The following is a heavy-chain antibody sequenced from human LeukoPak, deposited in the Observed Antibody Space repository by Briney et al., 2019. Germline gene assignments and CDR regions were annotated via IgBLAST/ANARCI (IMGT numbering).Heavy chain of an antibody. Sequence: SETLSLTCAVYGGSFSGYYWSWIRQPPGKGLEWIGEINHSGNTNYNPSLKIRVTISGDTSKKWFSLRLSSVTAADTAIYFCAREYTTSSTAFDIWGQGTLVTVSS. CDR1: GGSFSGYY. V-gene: IGHV4-34*01. D-gene: IGHD6-6*01. CDR2: INHSGNT. CDR3: AREYTTSSTAFDI. J-gene: IGHJ3*02.